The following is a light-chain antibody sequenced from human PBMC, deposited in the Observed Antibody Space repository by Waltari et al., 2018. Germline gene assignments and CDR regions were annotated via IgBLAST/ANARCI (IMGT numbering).Light chain of an antibody. CDR1: SPNIGAGYY. J-gene: IGLJ1*01. CDR3: QSYDSSLSGYV. Sequence: QRVTISCTGSSPNIGAGYYVHWYQQLPGTAPKLLIYDGTNGPSGVPDRFSGSKSGTSASLAITGLQAEDEADYYSQSYDSSLSGYVFGTGTKVTVL. CDR2: DGT. V-gene: IGLV1-40*01.